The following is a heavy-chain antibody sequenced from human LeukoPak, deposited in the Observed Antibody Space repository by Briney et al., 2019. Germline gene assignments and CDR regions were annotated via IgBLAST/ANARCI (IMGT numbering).Heavy chain of an antibody. CDR1: GGSISTYD. J-gene: IGHJ4*02. Sequence: SETLSLTCTVSGGSISTYDWNWIRQPAGKGLEWIGRIHTSGSTIYNPSLKGRVTMSVDTSKNQFSLKLTSVTAADTAVYYCARGRSGYGYLGIGPPYYFDYWGQGTLVTGSS. D-gene: IGHD5-12*01. V-gene: IGHV4-4*07. CDR2: IHTSGST. CDR3: ARGRSGYGYLGIGPPYYFDY.